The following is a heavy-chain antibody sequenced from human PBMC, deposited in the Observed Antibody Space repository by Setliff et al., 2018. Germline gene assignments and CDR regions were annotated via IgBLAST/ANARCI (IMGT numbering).Heavy chain of an antibody. V-gene: IGHV3-15*01. CDR2: IKSAADGGTI. Sequence: LRLSCAASGFTFTNYWINWVRQAPGKGLEWVGRIKSAADGGTIEYAAAVNGRFTVSRDDSKNTLFLQMNSLKTEDTALYYCTTDWSRGDSGNYLRLDYWGPGTLVTVSS. D-gene: IGHD3-10*01. J-gene: IGHJ4*02. CDR3: TTDWSRGDSGNYLRLDY. CDR1: GFTFTNYW.